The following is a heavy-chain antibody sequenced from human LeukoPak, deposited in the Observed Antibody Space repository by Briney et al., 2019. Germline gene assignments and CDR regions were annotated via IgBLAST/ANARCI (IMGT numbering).Heavy chain of an antibody. CDR1: GYTFTGYN. D-gene: IGHD2-15*01. Sequence: GASVTVSFTAAGYTFTGYNMFWVCQAPGQGLEWMGRINPNSGGTNYAQKFQGRVTMTRDTSISTAYMKLSRLRSDDTAVYYCARGYCSGGSCYSVENWFDPWGQGTLVTVSS. CDR2: INPNSGGT. V-gene: IGHV1-2*06. J-gene: IGHJ5*02. CDR3: ARGYCSGGSCYSVENWFDP.